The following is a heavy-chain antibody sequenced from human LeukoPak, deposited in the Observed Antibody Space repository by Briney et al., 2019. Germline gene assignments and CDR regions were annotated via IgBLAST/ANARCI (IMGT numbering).Heavy chain of an antibody. V-gene: IGHV3-21*03. Sequence: GGSLRLSCAASGFTFSSYSMNWVRQAPGKGLEWVSSISSSSSYIYYADSVKGRFTISRDNSKNTLYLQMNSLRGDDTGIYYCAKAYTRSWYAAFDIWGQGTMVTISS. CDR2: ISSSSSYI. CDR3: AKAYTRSWYAAFDI. D-gene: IGHD6-13*01. CDR1: GFTFSSYS. J-gene: IGHJ3*02.